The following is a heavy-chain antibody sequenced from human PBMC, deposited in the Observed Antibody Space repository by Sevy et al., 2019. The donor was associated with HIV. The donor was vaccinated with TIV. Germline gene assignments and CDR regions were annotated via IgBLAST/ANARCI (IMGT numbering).Heavy chain of an antibody. CDR1: GFTFSSYG. J-gene: IGHJ6*02. CDR2: ISYDGSNK. D-gene: IGHD3-3*01. CDR3: AKVPYDFWSGLTRGPDYYYYGMDV. Sequence: LSLTCAASGFTFSSYGMHWVRQAPGKGLEWVAVISYDGSNKYYADSVKGRFTISRDNSKNTLYLQMNSLRAEDTAVYYCAKVPYDFWSGLTRGPDYYYYGMDVWGQGTTVTVSS. V-gene: IGHV3-30*18.